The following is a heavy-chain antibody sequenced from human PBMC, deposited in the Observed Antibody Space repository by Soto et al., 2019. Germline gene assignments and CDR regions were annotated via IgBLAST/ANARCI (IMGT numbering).Heavy chain of an antibody. J-gene: IGHJ4*02. D-gene: IGHD2-21*02. V-gene: IGHV3-23*01. Sequence: GGSLRLSCAASGFSFTNFAMSWVRQAPGKGLEWVAGIGASGDITWYADSVKGRLSISRDNSKNTLYLQLNSLRFEDTAVYYCARDDFTDRGDDYFDYWGPGTLVTVSS. CDR2: IGASGDIT. CDR1: GFSFTNFA. CDR3: ARDDFTDRGDDYFDY.